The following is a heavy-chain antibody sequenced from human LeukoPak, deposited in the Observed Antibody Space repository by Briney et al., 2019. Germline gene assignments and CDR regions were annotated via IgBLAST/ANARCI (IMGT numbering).Heavy chain of an antibody. Sequence: ASVKVSCKASGYTFTSYGISWVRQAPGQGLEWMGWISAYNGNTNYAQKLQGRVTMTTDTSTSTAYMELRSLRSDDTAVYYCARDGTNEDFYGAEVPFDYWGQGTLVTVSS. J-gene: IGHJ4*02. CDR1: GYTFTSYG. CDR2: ISAYNGNT. D-gene: IGHD4-17*01. V-gene: IGHV1-18*01. CDR3: ARDGTNEDFYGAEVPFDY.